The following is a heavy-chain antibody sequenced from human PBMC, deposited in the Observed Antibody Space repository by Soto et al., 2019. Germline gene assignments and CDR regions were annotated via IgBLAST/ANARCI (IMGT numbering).Heavy chain of an antibody. CDR2: ISAYNGNT. CDR1: GYTFTSYG. CDR3: ARDPSVVATTNYYYYYMDV. D-gene: IGHD5-12*01. V-gene: IGHV1-18*01. J-gene: IGHJ6*03. Sequence: GASVKVSCKASGYTFTSYGISWVRQAPGQGLEWMGWISAYNGNTNYAQKLQGRVTMTTDTSTSTAYMELRSLRSDDTAVYYCARDPSVVATTNYYYYYMDVRGKGTTVTVSS.